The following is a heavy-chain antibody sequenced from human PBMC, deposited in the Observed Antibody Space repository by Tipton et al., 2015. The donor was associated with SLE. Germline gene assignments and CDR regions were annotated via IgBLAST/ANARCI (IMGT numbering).Heavy chain of an antibody. J-gene: IGHJ4*02. CDR1: GFTFSSYA. Sequence: SLRLSCAASGFTFSSYAMHWVRQAPGKGLEWVAFIRYDGSNKYYADSVKGRFTISRDNSKNTPYLQMSSLRAEDTAVYYCVKDGKTRLEYSSSSADFGYWGQGTLVTVSS. V-gene: IGHV3-30*02. CDR3: VKDGKTRLEYSSSSADFGY. D-gene: IGHD6-6*01. CDR2: IRYDGSNK.